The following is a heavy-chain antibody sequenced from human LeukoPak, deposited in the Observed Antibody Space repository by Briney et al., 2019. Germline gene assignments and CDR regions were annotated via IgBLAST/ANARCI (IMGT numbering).Heavy chain of an antibody. CDR3: ARVTYYGSGSYSPFDY. V-gene: IGHV1-18*01. CDR1: GYTFTYFG. D-gene: IGHD3-10*01. Sequence: ASVKVSCKTSGYTFTYFGITWVRQAPGQGLEWMGWISAYNGNTNYAQKLQGRVTMTTDTSTSTAYMELRSLRSDDTAVYYCARVTYYGSGSYSPFDYWGRGTLVTVSS. J-gene: IGHJ4*02. CDR2: ISAYNGNT.